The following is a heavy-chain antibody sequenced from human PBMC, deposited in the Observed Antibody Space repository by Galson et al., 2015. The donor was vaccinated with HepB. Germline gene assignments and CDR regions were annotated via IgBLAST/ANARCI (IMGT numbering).Heavy chain of an antibody. D-gene: IGHD2-15*01. CDR1: GGSISSSSYY. Sequence: ETLSLTCAVSGGSISSSSYYWGWIRQPPGKGLEWIGTIYYSGTTYYNPSLKSRVTISVDTSKNQFSLKLSSVTAADTAVYYCARHLRYCSGGSCYSGWFDPWGQGTLVTVSS. J-gene: IGHJ5*02. V-gene: IGHV4-39*01. CDR2: IYYSGTT. CDR3: ARHLRYCSGGSCYSGWFDP.